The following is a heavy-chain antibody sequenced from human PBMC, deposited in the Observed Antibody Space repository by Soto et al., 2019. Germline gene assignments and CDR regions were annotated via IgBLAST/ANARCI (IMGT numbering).Heavy chain of an antibody. D-gene: IGHD3-9*01. CDR3: ARGRLPSLSYDILTGYYFDAFDI. V-gene: IGHV1-2*04. J-gene: IGHJ3*02. CDR1: GYTFTGYY. Sequence: ASVKVSCKASGYTFTGYYMHWVRQAPGQGLEWMGWINPNSGGTNYAQKFQGWVTMTRDTSISTAYMELSRLRSDDTAVYYCARGRLPSLSYDILTGYYFDAFDIWGQGTMVTVSS. CDR2: INPNSGGT.